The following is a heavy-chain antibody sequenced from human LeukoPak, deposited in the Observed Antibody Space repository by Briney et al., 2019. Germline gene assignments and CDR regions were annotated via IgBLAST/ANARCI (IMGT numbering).Heavy chain of an antibody. Sequence: ASVKVSCKASGYTFTSYGISWVRQAPGQGLEWMGWISAYNGNTNYAQKLQGRVTMTTDTSTSTAYMELRSLRSDDTAVYDCARDRGLVPAAKWWFDPWGQGTLVTVSS. CDR2: ISAYNGNT. J-gene: IGHJ5*02. V-gene: IGHV1-18*01. CDR3: ARDRGLVPAAKWWFDP. D-gene: IGHD2-2*01. CDR1: GYTFTSYG.